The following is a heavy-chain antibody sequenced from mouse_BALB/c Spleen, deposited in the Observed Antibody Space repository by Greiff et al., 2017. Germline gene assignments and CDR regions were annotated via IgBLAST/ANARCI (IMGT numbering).Heavy chain of an antibody. Sequence: VQLQQSGPGLVKPSQSLSLTCIVTGYSITSDYAWNWIRQFPGNKLEWMGYISYSGSTSYNPSLKSRISITRDTSKNQFFLQLNSVTTEDTATYYCARGYSYYSDYWGQGTTLTVSS. CDR2: ISYSGST. CDR1: GYSITSDYA. V-gene: IGHV3-2*02. J-gene: IGHJ2*01. CDR3: ARGYSYYSDY. D-gene: IGHD2-3*01.